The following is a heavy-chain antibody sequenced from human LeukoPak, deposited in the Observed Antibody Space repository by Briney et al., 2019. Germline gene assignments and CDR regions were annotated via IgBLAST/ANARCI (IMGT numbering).Heavy chain of an antibody. D-gene: IGHD2-2*01. V-gene: IGHV1-46*01. CDR1: GYTFTNYF. CDR2: INPSGGST. Sequence: GASVRVSCKASGYTFTNYFMHWVRQAPGQGLEWMGIINPSGGSTTYAQKFQGRVTITADESTNTAYMELSSLRSEDTAVYYCAREDIVVVPADSSGYNWFDPWGQGTLVTVSS. J-gene: IGHJ5*02. CDR3: AREDIVVVPADSSGYNWFDP.